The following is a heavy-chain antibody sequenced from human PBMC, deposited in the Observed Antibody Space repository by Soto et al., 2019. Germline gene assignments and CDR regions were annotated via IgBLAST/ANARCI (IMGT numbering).Heavy chain of an antibody. CDR3: ARTDHSDYPPKTQHFDY. Sequence: SETLSLTCTVSGGSISSGDYYWSWVRQPPGKGLEWIGYIYYSGSTYYNPSLKSRVTISVDTSKNQFSLKLSSVTAADTAVYYCARTDHSDYPPKTQHFDYWGQGTLVTVSS. CDR2: IYYSGST. V-gene: IGHV4-30-4*01. CDR1: GGSISSGDYY. D-gene: IGHD5-12*01. J-gene: IGHJ4*02.